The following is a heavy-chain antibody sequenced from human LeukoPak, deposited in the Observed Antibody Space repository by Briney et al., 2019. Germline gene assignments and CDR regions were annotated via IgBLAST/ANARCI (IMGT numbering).Heavy chain of an antibody. J-gene: IGHJ4*02. V-gene: IGHV3-30*03. CDR1: GFTFNSYG. Sequence: PGGSLRLSCAASGFTFNSYGMHWVRQAPGKGLEWVAVISYDGSNKYYADSVKGRFTISRDNSKNTLYLQMNSLRAEDTAVYYCARKLVRGVDYWGQGTLVTVSS. CDR3: ARKLVRGVDY. CDR2: ISYDGSNK. D-gene: IGHD3-10*01.